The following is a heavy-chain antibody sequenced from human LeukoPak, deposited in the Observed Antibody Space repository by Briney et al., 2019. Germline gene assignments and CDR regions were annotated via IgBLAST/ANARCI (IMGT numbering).Heavy chain of an antibody. J-gene: IGHJ4*02. CDR1: GFTFSSYA. CDR3: AKAKTYYYDSSGYYGFDY. Sequence: GGSLRLSCAASGFTFSSYAMSWVRQAPGKGLEWVSAISGSGGSTYYADSVKGRFTISRDNSKNTLYLQMNSLRAEDTAVYYCAKAKTYYYDSSGYYGFDYWGQGTLVTVSS. V-gene: IGHV3-23*01. CDR2: ISGSGGST. D-gene: IGHD3-22*01.